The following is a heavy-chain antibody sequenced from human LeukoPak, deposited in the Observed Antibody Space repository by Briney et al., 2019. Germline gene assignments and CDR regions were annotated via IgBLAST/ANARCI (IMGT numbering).Heavy chain of an antibody. Sequence: GGSLRLFCAASGFTFSNVWMTWVRQAPGKGLEWVGCIKRNSDGGTTYYAAPVKGRFTISRDDSRNMLYLQMSSLKTEDTAVYYCTTAPGAYTFDYWGQGTLVTVSS. D-gene: IGHD3-16*01. V-gene: IGHV3-15*06. CDR1: GFTFSNVW. J-gene: IGHJ4*02. CDR2: IKRNSDGGTT. CDR3: TTAPGAYTFDY.